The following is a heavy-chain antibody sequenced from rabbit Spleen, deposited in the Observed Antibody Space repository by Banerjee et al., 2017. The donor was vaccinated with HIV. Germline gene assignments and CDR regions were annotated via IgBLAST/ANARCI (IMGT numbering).Heavy chain of an antibody. Sequence: QQQLEESGGGLVKPGGTLTLTCKASGFSFSSNYWICWFRQAPGKGLEWIACIYAGYGETYYANWAKGRVTISKTSSTTVTLQMTSLTAADTAPYFCARDTGGSGGYALDLWGQGTLVTVS. CDR2: IYAGYGET. D-gene: IGHD1-1*01. V-gene: IGHV1S45*01. CDR1: GFSFSSNYW. CDR3: ARDTGGSGGYALDL. J-gene: IGHJ3*01.